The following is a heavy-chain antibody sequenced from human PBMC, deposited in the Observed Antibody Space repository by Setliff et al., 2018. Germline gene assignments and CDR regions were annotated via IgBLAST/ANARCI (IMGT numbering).Heavy chain of an antibody. CDR2: ISAYNGFI. J-gene: IGHJ5*02. D-gene: IGHD3-22*01. CDR1: GYTFTSYG. V-gene: IGHV1-18*01. CDR3: ARGRPMIVVSPTEAYIDP. Sequence: ASVKVSCKASGYTFTSYGISWVRQAPGQGLEWMGWISAYNGFIVYAPKFQGRVTMTTDTSTSTAYMELRSLTSDDTAEYYCARGRPMIVVSPTEAYIDPWGQGTLVTVSS.